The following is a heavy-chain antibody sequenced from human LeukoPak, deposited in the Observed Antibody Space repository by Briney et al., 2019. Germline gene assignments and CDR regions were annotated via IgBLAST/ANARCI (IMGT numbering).Heavy chain of an antibody. V-gene: IGHV3-33*01. J-gene: IGHJ6*02. CDR2: IWYDGSNK. CDR3: ARANYGSGSNYYYGLDV. CDR1: GFTFSSYG. D-gene: IGHD3-10*01. Sequence: PGRSLRLSCAASGFTFSSYGMHWVRQAPGKGLEWVAVIWYDGSNKYYADSVKGRFTISRDNSKNTLYLQINSLRAEDTAVYYCARANYGSGSNYYYGLDVWGQGTTVIVSS.